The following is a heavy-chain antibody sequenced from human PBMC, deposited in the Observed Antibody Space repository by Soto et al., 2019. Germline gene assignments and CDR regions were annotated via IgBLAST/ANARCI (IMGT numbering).Heavy chain of an antibody. V-gene: IGHV4-59*01. J-gene: IGHJ5*02. Sequence: PSEILSLPCPVSGCSMSSYYWSWIRQNPGKGLEWIGYIYYSGSTNYNPSLKSRVTISVDTSKNQFSLKLSSVTAADTAVYYCARGLYNWNSRWFDPWGQGTLVTVSS. CDR3: ARGLYNWNSRWFDP. CDR1: GCSMSSYY. CDR2: IYYSGST. D-gene: IGHD1-20*01.